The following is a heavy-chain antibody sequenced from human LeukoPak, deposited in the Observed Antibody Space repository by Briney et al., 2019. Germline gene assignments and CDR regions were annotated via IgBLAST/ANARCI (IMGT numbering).Heavy chain of an antibody. D-gene: IGHD6-13*01. CDR2: IYYSGST. CDR3: AGSTRVRSSSWLDY. V-gene: IGHV4-59*01. Sequence: SETLSLTCTVSGGSISSYYWSWIRQPPGKGLEWIGYIYYSGSTNYNPSLKSRVTISVDTSKNQFSLKLSSVTAADTAVYYCAGSTRVRSSSWLDYWGQGTLVTVSS. CDR1: GGSISSYY. J-gene: IGHJ4*02.